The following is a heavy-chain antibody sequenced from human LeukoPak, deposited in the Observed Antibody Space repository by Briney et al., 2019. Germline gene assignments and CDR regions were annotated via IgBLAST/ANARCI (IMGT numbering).Heavy chain of an antibody. CDR2: IYYSGST. J-gene: IGHJ4*02. CDR3: ASGPYYDSSGYRPYYFDY. V-gene: IGHV4-39*01. CDR1: GGSISSSSYY. D-gene: IGHD3-22*01. Sequence: SETLSLTCTVSGGSISSSSYYWGWIRRPPGKGLEWSGSIYYSGSTYYNPSLKSRVTISVDTSKNQFSLKLSSVTAADTAVYYCASGPYYDSSGYRPYYFDYWGQGTLVTVSS.